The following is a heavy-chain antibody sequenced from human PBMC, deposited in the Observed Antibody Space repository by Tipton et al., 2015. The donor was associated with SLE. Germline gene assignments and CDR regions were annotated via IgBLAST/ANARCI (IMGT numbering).Heavy chain of an antibody. V-gene: IGHV3-7*01. CDR2: IKQDGSEK. J-gene: IGHJ4*02. CDR1: GFTFSSYW. D-gene: IGHD5-24*01. CDR3: TRDWDGKDY. Sequence: GSLRLSCAASGFTFSSYWMSWVRQAPGKGLEWVANIKQDGSEKYYVDSVKGRFTISRGNAKNSLYLQMNSLRAEDTAVYFCTRDWDGKDYWGQGTLVTVSS.